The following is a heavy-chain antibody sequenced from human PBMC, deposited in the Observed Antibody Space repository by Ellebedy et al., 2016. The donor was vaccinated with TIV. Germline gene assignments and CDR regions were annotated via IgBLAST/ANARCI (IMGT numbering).Heavy chain of an antibody. D-gene: IGHD3-9*01. CDR2: ISPNNGNT. CDR1: AYTFTSYG. V-gene: IGHV1-18*01. J-gene: IGHJ3*02. CDR3: ARDPRGYFDWLWSDDAFDI. Sequence: AASVKVSCKASAYTFTSYGISWVRQAPGQGLEWMGWISPNNGNTNFAQKFQGRVTMTTDTSTTTAYMELRSLRSDDTAMYYCARDPRGYFDWLWSDDAFDIWGQGTMVTVSS.